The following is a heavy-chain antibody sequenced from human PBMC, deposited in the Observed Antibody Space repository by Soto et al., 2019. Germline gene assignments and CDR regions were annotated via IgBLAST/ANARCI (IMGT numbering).Heavy chain of an antibody. V-gene: IGHV3-73*01. CDR3: TLGPTNSAFDI. Sequence: PGGSLRLSCAASGFTFSGSAMHWVRQASGKGLEWVGRIRSKANSYATAYAASVKGRFTISRDDSKNTAYLQMNSLKTEDTAVYYCTLGPTNSAFDIWGQGTMVTVSS. D-gene: IGHD1-26*01. CDR2: IRSKANSYAT. CDR1: GFTFSGSA. J-gene: IGHJ3*02.